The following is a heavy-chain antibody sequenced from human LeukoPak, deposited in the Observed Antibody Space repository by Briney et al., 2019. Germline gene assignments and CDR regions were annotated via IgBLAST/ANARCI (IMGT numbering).Heavy chain of an antibody. D-gene: IGHD3-10*01. CDR2: ISYDGSNK. Sequence: PGGSLRLSCAVSGVTFSSYAMHWVRQAPGKGLEWVGVISYDGSNKYYADSVKGRFTISRDNSTHTLYLQMNSLRAEDTALYFWAKYGSQTSPFYLDYWGQGTLVTVSP. CDR1: GVTFSSYA. CDR3: AKYGSQTSPFYLDY. V-gene: IGHV3-30-3*02. J-gene: IGHJ4*02.